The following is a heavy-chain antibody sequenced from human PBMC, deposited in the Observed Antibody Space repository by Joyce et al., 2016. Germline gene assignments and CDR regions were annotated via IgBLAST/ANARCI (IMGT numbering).Heavy chain of an antibody. CDR2: IQSNNDAGTS. Sequence: DVRLVESGGGLVNPGGSLRLSCSASGLIFTEAWLNWVRQVPGKGLEWVVRIQSNNDAGTSDYAAAVEDRISISRNDSANICYLHMNDLRIDDTAIYYCTTISFFAFDFWGQGTMVTVAS. J-gene: IGHJ4*02. V-gene: IGHV3-15*07. CDR3: TTISFFAFDF. CDR1: GLIFTEAW.